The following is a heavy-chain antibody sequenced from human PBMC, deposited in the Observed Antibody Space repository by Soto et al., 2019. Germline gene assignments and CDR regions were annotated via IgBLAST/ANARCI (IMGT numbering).Heavy chain of an antibody. V-gene: IGHV4-31*03. J-gene: IGHJ4*02. D-gene: IGHD3-10*01. CDR3: ARAAEDEDYYGSGSYFDY. CDR1: GGSISSGGYY. Sequence: SETLSLTCTVSGGSISSGGYYWSWIRQHPGKGLEWIGYIYYSGSTYYNPSLKSRVTISVDTSKNQFSLKLSSVTAADTAVYYCARAAEDEDYYGSGSYFDYWGQGTLVTVSS. CDR2: IYYSGST.